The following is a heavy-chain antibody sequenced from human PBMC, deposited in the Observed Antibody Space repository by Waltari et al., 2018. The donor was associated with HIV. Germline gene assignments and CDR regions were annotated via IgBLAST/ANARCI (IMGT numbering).Heavy chain of an antibody. Sequence: QVQLQESGPGLVKPSETLSLTCTVSDGSVSSGRNYWRWIRQPPGKGLEWIGYIYYSGRTNYNPSLKSRVTISVDTSKNQFSLKLSSVTAADTAVYYCARKYDSDAFDIWGQGTMVTVSS. J-gene: IGHJ3*02. CDR3: ARKYDSDAFDI. V-gene: IGHV4-61*01. CDR1: DGSVSSGRNY. D-gene: IGHD3-16*01. CDR2: IYYSGRT.